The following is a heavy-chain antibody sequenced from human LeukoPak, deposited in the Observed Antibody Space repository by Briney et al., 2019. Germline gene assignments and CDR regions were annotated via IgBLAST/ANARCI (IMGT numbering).Heavy chain of an antibody. Sequence: PGGSLRLSCAASGFTFSSYSMNWVRQAPGKGLAWVSYISSSSSTIYYADSVKGRFTISGDNAKNSLYLQMNSLRAEDTAVYYCARGGLQSYFDYWGQGTLVTVSS. V-gene: IGHV3-48*01. CDR1: GFTFSSYS. CDR2: ISSSSSTI. J-gene: IGHJ4*02. D-gene: IGHD5-24*01. CDR3: ARGGLQSYFDY.